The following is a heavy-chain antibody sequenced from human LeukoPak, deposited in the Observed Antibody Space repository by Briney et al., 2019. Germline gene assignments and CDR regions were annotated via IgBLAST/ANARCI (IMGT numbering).Heavy chain of an antibody. CDR1: GGSISSGSYY. J-gene: IGHJ4*02. Sequence: SETLTLTCTVSGGSISSGSYYWSWIRQPAGKGLEWIGRIYTSGSTNYNPSLKSRVTISVDTSKNQFSLKLSSVTAADTAVYYCASHPYGSGSSINFDYWGQGTLDTVSS. D-gene: IGHD3-10*01. V-gene: IGHV4-61*02. CDR2: IYTSGST. CDR3: ASHPYGSGSSINFDY.